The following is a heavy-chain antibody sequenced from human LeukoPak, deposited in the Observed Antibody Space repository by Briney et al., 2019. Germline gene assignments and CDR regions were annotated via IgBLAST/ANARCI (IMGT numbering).Heavy chain of an antibody. CDR2: MNPNSGGT. Sequence: ASVKVSCKASGYIFSDYYLHWVRQAPGQRLEWMGWMNPNSGGTNYAQKFQGRITMTGDTSTAYLELSRLRSDDTAVYYCARDLGSTVIVGGDAFDLWGQGTMVTVSS. D-gene: IGHD2/OR15-2a*01. V-gene: IGHV1-2*02. CDR1: GYIFSDYY. J-gene: IGHJ3*01. CDR3: ARDLGSTVIVGGDAFDL.